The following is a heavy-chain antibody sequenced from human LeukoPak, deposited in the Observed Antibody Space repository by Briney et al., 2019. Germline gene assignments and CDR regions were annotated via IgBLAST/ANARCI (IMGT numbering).Heavy chain of an antibody. V-gene: IGHV7-4-1*02. CDR2: IDTKTGNP. Sequence: ASVKVSCKASGYTFSSCAINWVRQAPGQGLEYMGWIDTKTGNPTYAQGFTGRFVFSLDTSVSTAYLQISSLMAEDTAVYYCAIHPSDSSGYFSYWGQGALVTVSS. J-gene: IGHJ4*02. D-gene: IGHD3-22*01. CDR3: AIHPSDSSGYFSY. CDR1: GYTFSSCA.